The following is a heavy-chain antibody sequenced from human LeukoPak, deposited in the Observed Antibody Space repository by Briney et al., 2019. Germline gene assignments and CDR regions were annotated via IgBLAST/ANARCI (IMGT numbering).Heavy chain of an antibody. V-gene: IGHV1-8*01. CDR3: ARGSVATITFYYYYGMDV. Sequence: GASVKVSCKASGYTSTSYDINWVRQATGQGREWMGWMSPNSGNTGYAQKFRGRVTMTRNTSISTAYMELSSLRSEDTAVYYCARGSVATITFYYYYGMDVWGQGTTVTVSS. CDR1: GYTSTSYD. J-gene: IGHJ6*02. D-gene: IGHD5-12*01. CDR2: MSPNSGNT.